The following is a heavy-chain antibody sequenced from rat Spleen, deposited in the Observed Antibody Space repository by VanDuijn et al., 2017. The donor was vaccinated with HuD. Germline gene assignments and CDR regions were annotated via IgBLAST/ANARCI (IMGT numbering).Heavy chain of an antibody. CDR1: GYTITSGY. V-gene: IGHV3-4*01. CDR2: ISYSGTI. D-gene: IGHD1-4*01. CDR3: ARFNYPGRHWYFDF. Sequence: EIQLQESGPGLVKPSQSLSLTCSVTGYTITSGYDWSWIRKFPGSKMEWMGYISYSGTINYNPSLKSRISITRDTSKNQFFLQLNSVTTEDTATYYCARFNYPGRHWYFDFWGPGTMVTVSS. J-gene: IGHJ1*01.